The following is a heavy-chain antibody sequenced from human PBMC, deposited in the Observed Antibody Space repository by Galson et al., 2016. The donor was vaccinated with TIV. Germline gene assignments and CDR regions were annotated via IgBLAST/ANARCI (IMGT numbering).Heavy chain of an antibody. V-gene: IGHV1-18*04. CDR1: GYTFSNYG. CDR2: ISPYSGDT. J-gene: IGHJ5*02. Sequence: SVKVSCKASGYTFSNYGINWVRQAPGQGLEWMGWISPYSGDTNYPQKLRGRVTLTTDTSTSTAYMELRSLISDDTAIYFYARVPGTQVIAATGGWFDPGGQGTLVTVSS. D-gene: IGHD2-15*01. CDR3: ARVPGTQVIAATGGWFDP.